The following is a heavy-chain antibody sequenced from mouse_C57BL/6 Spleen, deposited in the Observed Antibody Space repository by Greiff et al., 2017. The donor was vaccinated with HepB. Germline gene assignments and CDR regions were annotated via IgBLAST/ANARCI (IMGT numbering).Heavy chain of an antibody. CDR2: IHPNSGST. J-gene: IGHJ4*01. D-gene: IGHD2-2*01. CDR3: ARGWGYDEDYAMDY. V-gene: IGHV1-64*01. CDR1: GYTFTSYW. Sequence: QVQLQQPGAELVKPGASVKLSCKASGYTFTSYWMHWVKQRPGQGLEWIGMIHPNSGSTNYNEKFKSKATLTVDKSSSTAYMQLSRLTSEDSAVYYCARGWGYDEDYAMDYWGQGTSVTVSS.